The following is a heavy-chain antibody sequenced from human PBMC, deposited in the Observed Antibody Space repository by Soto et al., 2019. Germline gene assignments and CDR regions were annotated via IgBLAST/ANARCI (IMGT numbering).Heavy chain of an antibody. CDR2: IWYDGSNK. V-gene: IGHV3-33*01. CDR3: ARDTKGDDSSGYYYQESGAFDI. D-gene: IGHD3-22*01. CDR1: GFTFSSYG. J-gene: IGHJ3*02. Sequence: QVQLVESGGGVVQPGRSLRLSCAASGFTFSSYGMHWVRQAPGKGLEWVAVIWYDGSNKYYADSVKGRFTISRDNSKNTLYLQMTSLRAEDTAVYYCARDTKGDDSSGYYYQESGAFDIWGQGTMVTVSS.